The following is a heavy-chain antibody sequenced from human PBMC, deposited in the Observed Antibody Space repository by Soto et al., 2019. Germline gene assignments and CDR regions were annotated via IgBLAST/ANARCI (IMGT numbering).Heavy chain of an antibody. CDR2: IYYSGST. CDR3: VAHPVKQWLVRAWFDP. D-gene: IGHD6-19*01. V-gene: IGHV4-59*01. J-gene: IGHJ5*02. CDR1: GGSISSYY. Sequence: SETLSLTCTVSGGSISSYYWSWIRQPPGKGLEWIGYIYYSGSTNYNPSLKSRVTISVDTSKNQFSLKLSSVTAADTAVYYCVAHPVKQWLVRAWFDPWGQGTLVTVSS.